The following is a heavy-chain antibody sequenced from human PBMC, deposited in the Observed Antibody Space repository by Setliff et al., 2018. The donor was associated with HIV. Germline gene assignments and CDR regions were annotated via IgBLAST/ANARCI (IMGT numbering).Heavy chain of an antibody. Sequence: SVKVSCTASGYTFTSCYISWVRQAPGQGLEWMGWISAYNGNTNYAQKLEGRITMTTDTSTSTAYMELRSLRADDTAVYYCAREIGASYDSSGYYPPSDYYYGMDVWGQGTTVTVSS. CDR1: GYTFTSCY. D-gene: IGHD3-22*01. CDR2: ISAYNGNT. J-gene: IGHJ6*02. CDR3: AREIGASYDSSGYYPPSDYYYGMDV. V-gene: IGHV1-18*01.